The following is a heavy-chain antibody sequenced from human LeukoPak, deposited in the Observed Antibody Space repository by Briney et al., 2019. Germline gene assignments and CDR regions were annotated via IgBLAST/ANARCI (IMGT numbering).Heavy chain of an antibody. D-gene: IGHD4-17*01. CDR2: IYYTGSS. J-gene: IGHJ4*02. V-gene: IGHV4-59*01. CDR1: GGSISGYF. CDR3: ARAGFGDDKYYFDY. Sequence: SETLSLTCTVSGGSISGYFWYWIRQPPGKGLEWIGYIYYTGSSNYNPSLKSRVTISLDTSKNQFSLKLSSVTAADTAVYYCARAGFGDDKYYFDYWGQGTLVTASS.